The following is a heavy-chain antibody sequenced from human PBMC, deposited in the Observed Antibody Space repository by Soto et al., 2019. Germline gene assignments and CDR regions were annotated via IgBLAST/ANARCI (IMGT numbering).Heavy chain of an antibody. CDR2: IWYDGNNK. V-gene: IGHV3-33*01. CDR3: ARDGYGGYPELYDF. CDR1: GFTFSTFG. J-gene: IGHJ4*02. D-gene: IGHD4-17*01. Sequence: GGSLRLSCAASGFTFSTFGTHWVRQAPGKGLEWVALIWYDGNNKNYADSMKGRFTISRHNSKNTLYLQMNNLRAEDTDVYYCARDGYGGYPELYDFWGRGYLVIVSA.